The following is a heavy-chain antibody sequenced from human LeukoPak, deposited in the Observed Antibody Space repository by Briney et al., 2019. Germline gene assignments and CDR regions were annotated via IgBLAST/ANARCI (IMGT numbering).Heavy chain of an antibody. CDR2: IIPILGIA. CDR3: AMADYYGSGSYYNGSVDY. V-gene: IGHV1-69*04. J-gene: IGHJ4*02. CDR1: GGTFSSYA. Sequence: SVKVSCKASGGTFSSYAISWVRQAPGQGLEWMGRIIPILGIANYAQKFQGRVTITADKSTSTAYMELSSLRSEDTAVYYCAMADYYGSGSYYNGSVDYWGQGTLVTFSS. D-gene: IGHD3-10*01.